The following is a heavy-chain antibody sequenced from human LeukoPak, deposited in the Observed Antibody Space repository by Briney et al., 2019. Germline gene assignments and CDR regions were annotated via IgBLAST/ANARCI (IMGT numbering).Heavy chain of an antibody. V-gene: IGHV4-59*01. CDR3: ARGGGYDCDY. CDR2: IYYSGST. J-gene: IGHJ4*02. D-gene: IGHD5-12*01. CDR1: GVSISSYY. Sequence: PSETLSLTCTVSGVSISSYYWSWIRQPPGKGLEWIGYIYYSGSTNYNPSLKSRVTISVDTSKNQFSLKLSSVTAADTAVYYCARGGGYDCDYWGQGTLVSVSS.